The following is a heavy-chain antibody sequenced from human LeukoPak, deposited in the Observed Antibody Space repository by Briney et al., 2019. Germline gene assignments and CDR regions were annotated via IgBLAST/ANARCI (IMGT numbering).Heavy chain of an antibody. Sequence: GESLKISCKGSGYSFTSYWIGWVRQMPGKGLEWMGIIYPGDSDTRYSPPFQGQVNISADKSIRTAYLQWSSLKASDTAMYYCARSVDYGYSSGWPYFDYWGQGTLVTVSS. D-gene: IGHD6-19*01. CDR1: GYSFTSYW. CDR3: ARSVDYGYSSGWPYFDY. CDR2: IYPGDSDT. J-gene: IGHJ4*02. V-gene: IGHV5-51*01.